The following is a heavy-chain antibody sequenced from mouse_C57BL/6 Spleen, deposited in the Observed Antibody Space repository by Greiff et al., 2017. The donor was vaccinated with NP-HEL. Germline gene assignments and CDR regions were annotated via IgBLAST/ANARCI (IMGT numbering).Heavy chain of an antibody. CDR2: INPGSGGT. CDR1: GYAFTNYL. V-gene: IGHV1-54*01. Sequence: QVQLQQSGAELVRPGTSVKVSCKASGYAFTNYLIEWVKQRPGQGLEWIGVINPGSGGTNYNEKFKGKATLTADKSSSTAYMQLSSLTSEDSAVYYCAREGLGRGRTVDYWGQGTTLTVSS. D-gene: IGHD4-1*01. J-gene: IGHJ2*01. CDR3: AREGLGRGRTVDY.